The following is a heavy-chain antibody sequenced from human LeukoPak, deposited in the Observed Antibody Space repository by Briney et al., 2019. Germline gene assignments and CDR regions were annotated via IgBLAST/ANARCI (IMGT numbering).Heavy chain of an antibody. CDR2: IYYSGST. Sequence: SETLSLTCTVSGGSISSSSYYWGWIRQPPGKGLEWIGSIYYSGSTNYNPSLKSRVTMSVDTSKNQFSLKLSSVTAVDTAVYYCARNFLRTGGWFDPWGQGTLVTVSS. J-gene: IGHJ5*02. CDR1: GGSISSSSYY. CDR3: ARNFLRTGGWFDP. D-gene: IGHD1-1*01. V-gene: IGHV4-39*07.